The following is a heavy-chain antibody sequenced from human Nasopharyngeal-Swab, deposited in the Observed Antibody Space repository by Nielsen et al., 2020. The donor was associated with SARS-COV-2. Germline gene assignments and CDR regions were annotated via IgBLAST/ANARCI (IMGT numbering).Heavy chain of an antibody. CDR3: ARDLSKLRFDY. D-gene: IGHD4-11*01. Sequence: GGSLRLSCAASGFTVSSNYMSWVRQAPGKGLEWVSVIYSGGSTYYADSVKGRFTISRDNSRNTLYLQMNSLRAEDTAVYYCARDLSKLRFDYWGQGTLVTVSS. CDR1: GFTVSSNY. CDR2: IYSGGST. J-gene: IGHJ4*02. V-gene: IGHV3-66*01.